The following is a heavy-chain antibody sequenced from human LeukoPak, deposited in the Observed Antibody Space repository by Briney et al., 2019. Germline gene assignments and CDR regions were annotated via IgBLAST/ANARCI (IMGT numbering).Heavy chain of an antibody. J-gene: IGHJ4*02. CDR2: MYYTGST. V-gene: IGHV4-59*03. CDR1: GGSIRSYY. CDR3: AAVVVSGTPYFDY. D-gene: IGHD2-21*02. Sequence: SETLSLTCTVSGGSIRSYYWTWVRQPPGKGLEWVGYMYYTGSTKYNASLKSRVSISVDTSKNQFSLTLTSVTAADTAVYYCAAVVVSGTPYFDYWGQGTLVTVSS.